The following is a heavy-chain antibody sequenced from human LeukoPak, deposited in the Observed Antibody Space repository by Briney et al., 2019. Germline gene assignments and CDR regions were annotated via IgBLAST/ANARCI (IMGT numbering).Heavy chain of an antibody. D-gene: IGHD6-19*01. CDR1: GFTFSTYW. J-gene: IGHJ4*02. CDR3: ARDQGAYARGWYGVFDF. V-gene: IGHV3-7*05. Sequence: PGGSLRLSCAASGFTFSTYWMSWVRQAPGKGLEWVANIKRDGSETHYVDSVKGRFTISRDNAKNSLFLQMNRLTAEDTAVYYCARDQGAYARGWYGVFDFWGQGTLVAVSS. CDR2: IKRDGSET.